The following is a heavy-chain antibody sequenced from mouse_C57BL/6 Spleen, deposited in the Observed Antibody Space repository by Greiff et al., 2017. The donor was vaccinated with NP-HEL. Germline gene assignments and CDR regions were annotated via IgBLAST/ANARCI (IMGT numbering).Heavy chain of an antibody. CDR2: IDPETGGT. J-gene: IGHJ4*01. CDR1: GYTFTDYE. CDR3: TRKGRYYAMDY. V-gene: IGHV1-15*01. Sequence: VQLQQSGAELVRPGASVTLSCKASGYTFTDYEMHWVKQTPVHGLEWIGAIDPETGGTAYNQKFKGKAILTADKSSSTAYMELRSLTSEDSAVYYCTRKGRYYAMDYWGQGTSVTVSS.